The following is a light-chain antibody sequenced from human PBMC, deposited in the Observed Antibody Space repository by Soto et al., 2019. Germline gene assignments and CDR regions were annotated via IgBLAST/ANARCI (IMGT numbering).Light chain of an antibody. Sequence: QSVLTQPPSASGTPGQRVTISCSGSSSNIGSNYVYWYQQLPGTAPKLLIYRNNQRPSGVPDRFSGSKSGTSASLAISGLRSEDEADSYCAAWDESLSGHVFGTGTKLTVL. CDR2: RNN. J-gene: IGLJ1*01. CDR1: SSNIGSNY. CDR3: AAWDESLSGHV. V-gene: IGLV1-47*01.